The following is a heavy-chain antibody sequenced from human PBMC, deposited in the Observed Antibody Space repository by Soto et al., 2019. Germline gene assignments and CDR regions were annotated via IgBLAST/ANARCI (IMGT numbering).Heavy chain of an antibody. D-gene: IGHD2-21*02. V-gene: IGHV1-3*01. CDR1: GYTFTSYA. Sequence: QVQLVQSGAEVKKPGASVKVSCKASGYTFTSYAMHWVRQAPGQRLEWMGWINAGNGNTKYSQKFQGRVTITRDTSASTAYMELSSVRAEDTAVYYCAREGPRGGNSLGNYYYYYGMDVWGQGTTVTVSS. CDR3: AREGPRGGNSLGNYYYYYGMDV. J-gene: IGHJ6*02. CDR2: INAGNGNT.